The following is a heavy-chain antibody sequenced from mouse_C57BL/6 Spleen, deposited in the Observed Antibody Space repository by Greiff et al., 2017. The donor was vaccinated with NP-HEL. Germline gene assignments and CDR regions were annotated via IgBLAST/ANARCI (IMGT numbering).Heavy chain of an antibody. CDR3: ARRWNFDD. CDR1: GYSFTGYY. CDR2: INPSTGGT. Sequence: DVQLQESGPELVKPGASVKISCKASGYSFTGYYMNWVKQSPEKSLEWIGEINPSTGGTTYNQKFKAKATLTVDKSSSTAYMQLKSLTSEDSAVYYCARRWNFDDWGQGTTLTVAS. D-gene: IGHD2-3*01. J-gene: IGHJ2*01. V-gene: IGHV1-42*01.